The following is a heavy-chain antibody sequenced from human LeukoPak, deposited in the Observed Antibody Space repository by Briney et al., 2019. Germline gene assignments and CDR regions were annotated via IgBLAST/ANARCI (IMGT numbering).Heavy chain of an antibody. J-gene: IGHJ4*02. V-gene: IGHV3-23*01. D-gene: IGHD6-19*01. CDR1: GSTFSSYA. CDR3: AKAEQWLVLRDFDY. CDR2: ISGSGGST. Sequence: GGSLRLSCAASGSTFSSYAMSWVRQAPGKGLEWVSAISGSGGSTYYADSVKGRFTISRDNSKNTLYLQMNSLRAEDTAVYYCAKAEQWLVLRDFDYWGQGTLVTVSS.